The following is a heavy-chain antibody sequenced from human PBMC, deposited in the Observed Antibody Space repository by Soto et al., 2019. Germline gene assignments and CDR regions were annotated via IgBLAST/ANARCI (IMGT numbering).Heavy chain of an antibody. J-gene: IGHJ4*02. V-gene: IGHV3-53*02. CDR1: GFTVSSNY. Sequence: EVPLVETGGGLIQPGGSLRLSCAASGFTVSSNYMSWVRQAPGKGLEWVSVIYSGGSTYYADSVKGRFTISRDNSKNTLYLQMNRLRAEDTAVYYCARGKAQQLSYYCAYWGQGTLVTVSS. D-gene: IGHD6-13*01. CDR3: ARGKAQQLSYYCAY. CDR2: IYSGGST.